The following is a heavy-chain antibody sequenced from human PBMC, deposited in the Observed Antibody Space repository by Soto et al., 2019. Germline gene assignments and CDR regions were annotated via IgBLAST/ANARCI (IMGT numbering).Heavy chain of an antibody. CDR2: ISSSSSYI. CDR1: GFTFSSYS. Sequence: GESLKISCAASGFTFSSYSMNWVRQAPGKGLEWVSSISSSSSYIYYADSVKGRFTISRDNAKNSLYLQMNSLRAEDTAVYYCARDGSVGSGWYENAFDIWGQGTMVTVSS. CDR3: ARDGSVGSGWYENAFDI. J-gene: IGHJ3*02. V-gene: IGHV3-21*01. D-gene: IGHD6-19*01.